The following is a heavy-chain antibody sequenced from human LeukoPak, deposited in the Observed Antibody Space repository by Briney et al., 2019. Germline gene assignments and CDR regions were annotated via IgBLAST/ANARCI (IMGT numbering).Heavy chain of an antibody. CDR3: ARDTGYLGSNYGMDV. Sequence: SETLSLTCTVSGGSISSYYWSWIRQPPGKGLEWIGYIFYSGSTNCNPSLKSRVTISVDTSKNQFSLNLGSETAADTAIYYCARDTGYLGSNYGMDVWGQGTTVTVSS. CDR2: IFYSGST. J-gene: IGHJ6*02. CDR1: GGSISSYY. V-gene: IGHV4-59*01. D-gene: IGHD3-22*01.